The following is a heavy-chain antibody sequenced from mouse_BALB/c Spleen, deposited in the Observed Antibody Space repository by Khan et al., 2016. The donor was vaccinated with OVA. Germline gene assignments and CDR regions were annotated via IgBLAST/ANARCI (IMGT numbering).Heavy chain of an antibody. D-gene: IGHD2-1*01. CDR2: ISSGSSTI. J-gene: IGHJ1*01. V-gene: IGHV5-17*02. CDR3: ARSGGNFHWYFDV. Sequence: EVQLVESGGGLVQPGGSRKLSCVASGFTLSSFGMHWVRQAPMKGLEWVAYISSGSSTIYYVDTVKGRFTISRDNPTNTLFLQMTSLTSEDTAMYYCARSGGNFHWYFDVWGAGTSVTVSS. CDR1: GFTLSSFG.